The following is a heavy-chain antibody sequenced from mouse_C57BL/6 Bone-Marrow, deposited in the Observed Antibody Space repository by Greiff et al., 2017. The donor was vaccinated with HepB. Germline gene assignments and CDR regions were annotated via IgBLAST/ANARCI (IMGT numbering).Heavy chain of an antibody. CDR1: GYTFTSYW. D-gene: IGHD1-1*01. J-gene: IGHJ3*01. CDR3: AIGNYYGTKSFAY. V-gene: IGHV1-74*01. CDR2: IHPSDSDT. Sequence: QVQLKQPGAELVKPGASVKVSCKASGYTFTSYWMHWVKQRPGQGLEWIGRIHPSDSDTNYNQKFKGKATLTVDKSSSTAYMQLSSLTSEDSAVYYCAIGNYYGTKSFAYWGQGTLVTVSA.